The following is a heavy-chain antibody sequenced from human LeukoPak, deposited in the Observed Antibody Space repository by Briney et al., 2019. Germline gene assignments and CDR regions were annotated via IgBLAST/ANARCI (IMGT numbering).Heavy chain of an antibody. CDR3: ARDRRSDFWSGYYMYYFDY. CDR1: GFTFSSYW. J-gene: IGHJ4*02. V-gene: IGHV3-7*01. Sequence: GGSLRLSCAASGFTFSSYWMSWVRQAPGEGLEWVANIKQDGSEKYYVDSVKGRFTISRDNAKNSLYLQMNSLRAEDTAVYYCARDRRSDFWSGYYMYYFDYWGQGTLVTVSS. D-gene: IGHD3-3*01. CDR2: IKQDGSEK.